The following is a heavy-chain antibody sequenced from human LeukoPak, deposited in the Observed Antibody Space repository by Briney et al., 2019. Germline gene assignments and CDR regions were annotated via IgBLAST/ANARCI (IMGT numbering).Heavy chain of an antibody. CDR1: GGSISSGNYF. V-gene: IGHV4-61*02. Sequence: SETLSLTCTVSGGSISSGNYFWSWIRQPAGKGLDWIGRIYSSGSTNYNPSLKSRVTISVDTSKNQFSLKLSSVTAADTAVYYCARSPLEYDFWSGRHYYFDYWGQGTLVTVSS. CDR2: IYSSGST. D-gene: IGHD3-3*01. CDR3: ARSPLEYDFWSGRHYYFDY. J-gene: IGHJ4*02.